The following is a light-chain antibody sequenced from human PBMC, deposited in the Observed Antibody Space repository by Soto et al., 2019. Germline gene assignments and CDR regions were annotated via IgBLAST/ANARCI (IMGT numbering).Light chain of an antibody. J-gene: IGKJ4*01. Sequence: IVMTQSPATLSLSPGGRVTFSCRASQGISKKVAWYQHKPGQAPRLLISAVSTGATGVPARFSGSGSGTDFTLNINSLQSEDFATYYCQQYHTWPVTFGGGTKVEIK. CDR3: QQYHTWPVT. CDR2: AVS. CDR1: QGISKK. V-gene: IGKV3-15*01.